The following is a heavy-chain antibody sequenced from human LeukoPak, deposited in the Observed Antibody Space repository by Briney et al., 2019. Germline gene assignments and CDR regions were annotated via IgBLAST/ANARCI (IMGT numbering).Heavy chain of an antibody. CDR2: IYPGDSDT. Sequence: GESLKISCKASGYSFTKYWVGWVRQMPGKGLEWMGIIYPGDSDTRYRPSFQGQVTISADKSISTAYLQWSSLKASDTAMYYCARRRYCTDTSCYAGVDGFDIWGQGTVVTVSS. CDR3: ARRRYCTDTSCYAGVDGFDI. CDR1: GYSFTKYW. D-gene: IGHD2-2*01. J-gene: IGHJ3*02. V-gene: IGHV5-51*01.